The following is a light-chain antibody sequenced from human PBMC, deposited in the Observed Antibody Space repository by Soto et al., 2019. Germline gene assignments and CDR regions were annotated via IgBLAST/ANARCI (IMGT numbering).Light chain of an antibody. CDR2: EVS. J-gene: IGLJ3*02. V-gene: IGLV2-14*01. CDR1: SSDVGGYNY. CDR3: SSYTSSSTLEV. Sequence: QSALTQPASVSGSPGQSITISCTGTSSDVGGYNYVSWYQQHPGKAPKLMIYEVSNRPSGLSNRFSGSKSGNTASLTIPGLQAEDEADYYCSSYTSSSTLEVFGGGTKLTVL.